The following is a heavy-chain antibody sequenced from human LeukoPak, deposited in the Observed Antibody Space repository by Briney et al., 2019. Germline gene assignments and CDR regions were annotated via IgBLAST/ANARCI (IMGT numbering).Heavy chain of an antibody. D-gene: IGHD5-24*01. J-gene: IGHJ4*02. V-gene: IGHV4-31*03. CDR2: IYYSGST. CDR1: GGSISSGGYY. Sequence: PSETLSLTCTVSGGSISSGGYYWSWIRQHPGKGLEWIGYIYYSGSTYYNPSLKSRVTISVDTSKNQFSLKLSSVTAADTAVYYCARRRDGYNDFDYWGQGTLVTVSS. CDR3: ARRRDGYNDFDY.